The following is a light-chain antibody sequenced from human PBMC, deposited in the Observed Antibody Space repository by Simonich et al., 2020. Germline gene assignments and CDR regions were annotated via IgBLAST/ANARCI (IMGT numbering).Light chain of an antibody. CDR3: SSYTSSSTWV. J-gene: IGLJ3*02. CDR2: DVS. Sequence: QSALTQPASVSVSPGQSITISCTGTSSDVSGYNYVSWYQQHPGKAPNIMIYDVSKRPSGVSNRFSGSKSGNTASLTISGLQAEDEADYYCSSYTSSSTWVFGGGTKLTVL. V-gene: IGLV2-14*01. CDR1: SSDVSGYNY.